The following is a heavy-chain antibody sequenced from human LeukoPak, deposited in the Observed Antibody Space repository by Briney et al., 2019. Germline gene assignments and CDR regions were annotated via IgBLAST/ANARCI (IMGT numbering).Heavy chain of an antibody. J-gene: IGHJ6*03. CDR3: ARGSYYDFWSGYYNYYCYMDV. CDR1: GFTFSSYW. D-gene: IGHD3-3*01. Sequence: VQPGGSLRLSCAASGFTFSSYWMSWVRQAPGKGLEWVANIKQDGSEKYYVDSVKGRFTISRDNAKNSLYLQMNSLRAEDTAVYYCARGSYYDFWSGYYNYYCYMDVWGKGTTVTVSS. CDR2: IKQDGSEK. V-gene: IGHV3-7*01.